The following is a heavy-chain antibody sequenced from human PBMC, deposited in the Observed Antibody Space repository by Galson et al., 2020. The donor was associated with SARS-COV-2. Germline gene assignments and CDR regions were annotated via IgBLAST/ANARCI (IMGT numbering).Heavy chain of an antibody. CDR3: ATGVIVGAIVRGDAFDI. CDR2: FDPEDGET. D-gene: IGHD1-26*01. V-gene: IGHV1-24*01. J-gene: IGHJ3*02. CDR1: GYTLTELS. Sequence: ASVKVSCKVSGYTLTELSIHWVRQAPGKGLEWMGGFDPEDGETIYAQKFQGRVTMTEDTSTDTAYMELSSLRSEDTAVYYCATGVIVGAIVRGDAFDIWGQGTMVTVSS.